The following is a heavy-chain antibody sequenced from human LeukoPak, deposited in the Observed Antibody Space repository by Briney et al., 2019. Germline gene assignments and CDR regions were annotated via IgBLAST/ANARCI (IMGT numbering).Heavy chain of an antibody. V-gene: IGHV4-4*07. Sequence: SETLSLTCTVSGASIGLYYWSWFRQPAGKGLEWIGRIYTSGTSNYSPSLKSRVTMSLDLSKNQLSLKLNSVTAADTAVYYCARDRAVPHYYYGMDVWGQGTTVTVSS. J-gene: IGHJ6*02. CDR2: IYTSGTS. CDR3: ARDRAVPHYYYGMDV. D-gene: IGHD6-19*01. CDR1: GASIGLYY.